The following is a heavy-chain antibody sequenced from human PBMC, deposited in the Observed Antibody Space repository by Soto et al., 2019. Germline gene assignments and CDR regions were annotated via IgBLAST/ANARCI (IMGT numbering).Heavy chain of an antibody. D-gene: IGHD4-17*01. CDR2: IYYSGST. V-gene: IGHV4-39*01. CDR1: GPSLSRGRYY. J-gene: IGHJ4*02. Sequence: TSETLSLTCTVSGPSLSRGRYYWCRIRPPPGKGLEWIGYIYYSGSTYYNPSLKSRVTISVDTSKNQFSLKLSSVTAADTAVYYCARLITGMTTVTTHFDYWGQGTLVTVSS. CDR3: ARLITGMTTVTTHFDY.